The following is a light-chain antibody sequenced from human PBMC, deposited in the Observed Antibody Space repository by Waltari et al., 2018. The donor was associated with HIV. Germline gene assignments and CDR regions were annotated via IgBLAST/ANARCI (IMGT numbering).Light chain of an antibody. CDR3: MQAIKTPYT. V-gene: IGKV2-28*01. CDR1: QSLVDNIGITF. J-gene: IGKJ2*01. Sequence: VMTQSPVSLPATPGEPASISCKSSQSLVDNIGITFLDWYLQKPGQSPQLLIYLGSTRASGVPDRFSAGGSGTNFTLKISRVEAEDVGVYYCMQAIKTPYTFGQGTTLEIK. CDR2: LGS.